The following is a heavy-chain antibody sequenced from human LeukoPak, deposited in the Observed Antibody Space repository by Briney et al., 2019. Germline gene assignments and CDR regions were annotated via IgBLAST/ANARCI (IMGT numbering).Heavy chain of an antibody. J-gene: IGHJ6*03. CDR3: ARTTVTVYYYYYYYMDV. D-gene: IGHD4-17*01. Sequence: NPSETLSLTCTVSGGSISSYYWSWIRQPPGKGLEWIGYIYYSGSTNYNPSLKSRVTISVDTSKNQFSLKLSSVTAADTAVYYCARTTVTVYYYYYYYMDVWGKGTTFTVSS. CDR2: IYYSGST. CDR1: GGSISSYY. V-gene: IGHV4-59*01.